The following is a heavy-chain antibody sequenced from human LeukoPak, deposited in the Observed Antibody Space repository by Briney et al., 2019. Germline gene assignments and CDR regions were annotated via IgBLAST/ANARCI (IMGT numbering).Heavy chain of an antibody. V-gene: IGHV1-69*04. J-gene: IGHJ4*02. D-gene: IGHD6-13*01. CDR3: ANAVVAVSSWSFDY. Sequence: SVKVSCKASGGTFSSYAISWVRQAPGQGLGWMGRIIPILGIANYAQKFQGRVTITADKSTSTAYMELSSLRSEDTAVYYCANAVVAVSSWSFDYWGQGTLVTVSS. CDR1: GGTFSSYA. CDR2: IIPILGIA.